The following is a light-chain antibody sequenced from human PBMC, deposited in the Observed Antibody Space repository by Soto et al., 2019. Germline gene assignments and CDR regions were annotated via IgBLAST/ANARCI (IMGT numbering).Light chain of an antibody. CDR2: DAS. CDR3: QQLRMYPST. V-gene: IGKV1-5*01. J-gene: IGKJ4*01. CDR1: QSISGW. Sequence: DIQMTQSPSTLSASVGDRVTITCRASQSISGWLAWYQQKPGKAPKFLIYDASSLESGVPSRFSGSGYGTDFALTITSLQAEDFATYYCQQLRMYPSTFGGGTKVDIK.